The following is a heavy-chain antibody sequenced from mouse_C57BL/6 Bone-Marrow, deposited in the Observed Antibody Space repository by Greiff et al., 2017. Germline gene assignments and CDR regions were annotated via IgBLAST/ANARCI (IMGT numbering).Heavy chain of an antibody. Sequence: QVHLLQPGAELVKPGASVKMSCKASGYTFTSYWITWVKQRPGQGLEWIGDIYPGSGSTNYNEKFKRKATLTVDTSSSTAYMQLSSLTSEDSAVYYCAREDLGTGAYWGKGTLVTVSA. V-gene: IGHV1-55*01. CDR3: AREDLGTGAY. CDR1: GYTFTSYW. D-gene: IGHD2-14*01. J-gene: IGHJ3*01. CDR2: IYPGSGST.